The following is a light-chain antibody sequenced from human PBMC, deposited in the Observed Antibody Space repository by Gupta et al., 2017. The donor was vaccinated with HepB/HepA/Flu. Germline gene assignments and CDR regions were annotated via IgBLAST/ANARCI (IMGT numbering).Light chain of an antibody. CDR3: QKYNSAPLT. J-gene: IGKJ4*01. V-gene: IGKV1-27*01. CDR2: AAS. CDR1: QGIRNF. Sequence: DIQMTQSPSSLSASIGDTVTITCRASQGIRNFLAWYQQKPGKIPKVLIYAASTLQSGVPSRFSGSGSGTDFTLTISSPQPEDVATYYCQKYNSAPLTFGGGTKVEIK.